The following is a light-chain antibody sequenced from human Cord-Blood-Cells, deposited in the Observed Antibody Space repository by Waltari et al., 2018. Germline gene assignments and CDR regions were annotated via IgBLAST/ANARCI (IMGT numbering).Light chain of an antibody. V-gene: IGKV3-15*01. CDR3: QQYNNWPPLT. Sequence: EIVMTHSPATLSVSPGESTTLSCKASQSVSSNLAWYQQKPGQAPRLLIYGASTRATGIPARFSGSGSGTEFTLTISSLQSEDVAVYYCQQYNNWPPLTFGGGTKVEIK. CDR1: QSVSSN. J-gene: IGKJ4*01. CDR2: GAS.